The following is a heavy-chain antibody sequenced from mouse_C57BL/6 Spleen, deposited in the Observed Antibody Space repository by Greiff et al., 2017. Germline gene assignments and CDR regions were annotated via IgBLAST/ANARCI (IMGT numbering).Heavy chain of an antibody. J-gene: IGHJ3*01. CDR2: IYPGDGDT. CDR1: GYAFSSYW. Sequence: VQRVESGAELVKPGASVKISCKASGYAFSSYWMNWVKQRPGKGLEWIGQIYPGDGDTNYNGKFKGKATLTADKSSSTAYMQLSSLTSEDSAVYFCARDYDGAWFAYWGQGTLVTVSA. CDR3: ARDYDGAWFAY. V-gene: IGHV1-80*01. D-gene: IGHD2-4*01.